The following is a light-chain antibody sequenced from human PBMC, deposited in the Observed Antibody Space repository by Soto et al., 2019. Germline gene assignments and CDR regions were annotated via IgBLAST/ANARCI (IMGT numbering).Light chain of an antibody. J-gene: IGKJ4*01. V-gene: IGKV3-15*01. CDR1: QSVSRN. Sequence: EVVLTQSPATLSLSPGERASLSCRASQSVSRNLAWYQHQPGQAPRLLIYGASTRVTGIPARFSGSGSGTDFPLTISSLQPEDFAVYYCQQYGSSPLTLGGGTKVEIK. CDR3: QQYGSSPLT. CDR2: GAS.